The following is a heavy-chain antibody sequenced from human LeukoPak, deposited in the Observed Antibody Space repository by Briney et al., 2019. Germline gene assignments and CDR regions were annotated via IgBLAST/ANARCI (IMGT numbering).Heavy chain of an antibody. J-gene: IGHJ4*02. V-gene: IGHV3-74*01. CDR1: GFTFSSDW. CDR3: ARDRGITGTMPLDY. D-gene: IGHD1-7*01. CDR2: INGDGSIP. Sequence: PGGSLRPSCAASGFTFSSDWMHWVLQAPGKGLVWVSRINGDGSIPYYADSVKGRFTISRDNAKNTLYLQMNSLRAEDTAVYYCARDRGITGTMPLDYWGQGTLVTVSS.